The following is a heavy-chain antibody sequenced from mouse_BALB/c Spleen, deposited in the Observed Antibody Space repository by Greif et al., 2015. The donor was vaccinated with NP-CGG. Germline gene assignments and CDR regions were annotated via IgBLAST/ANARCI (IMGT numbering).Heavy chain of an antibody. J-gene: IGHJ3*01. CDR3: ARRRGYDGAWFAY. Sequence: QVQLKQSGAELVRPGSSVKISCKASGYAFSSYWMNWVKQRPGQGLEWIGQIYPGDGDTNYNGKFKGKATLTADKSSSTAYMQLSSLTSEDSAVYFCARRRGYDGAWFAYWGQGTLVTVSA. D-gene: IGHD2-2*01. CDR1: GYAFSSYW. CDR2: IYPGDGDT. V-gene: IGHV1-80*01.